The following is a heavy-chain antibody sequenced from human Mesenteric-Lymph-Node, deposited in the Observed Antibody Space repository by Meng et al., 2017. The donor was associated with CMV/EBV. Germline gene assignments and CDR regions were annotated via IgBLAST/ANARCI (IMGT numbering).Heavy chain of an antibody. Sequence: ASVKVSCKASGYAFTSYDINWVRQATGQGLEWMGWMNPNSGNTGYAQKFQGRVTMTRDTSITTAYMEMNSLSADDTAMYYCARDHFGSYLNWGQGTLVTVSS. D-gene: IGHD3-3*01. J-gene: IGHJ4*02. CDR2: MNPNSGNT. V-gene: IGHV1-8*01. CDR3: ARDHFGSYLN. CDR1: GYAFTSYD.